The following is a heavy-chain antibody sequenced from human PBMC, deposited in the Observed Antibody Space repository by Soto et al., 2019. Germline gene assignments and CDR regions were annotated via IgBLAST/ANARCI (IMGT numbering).Heavy chain of an antibody. CDR3: ARASLPYYDILTGYWVRHAEYFQH. CDR1: GGSISSYY. D-gene: IGHD3-9*01. CDR2: IYYSGST. Sequence: PSETLSLTCTVSGGSISSYYWSWIRQPPGKGLEWIGYIYYSGSTNYNPSLKSRVTISVDTSKNQFSLKLSSVTAADTAVYYCARASLPYYDILTGYWVRHAEYFQHWGQGTLVTVSS. V-gene: IGHV4-59*01. J-gene: IGHJ1*01.